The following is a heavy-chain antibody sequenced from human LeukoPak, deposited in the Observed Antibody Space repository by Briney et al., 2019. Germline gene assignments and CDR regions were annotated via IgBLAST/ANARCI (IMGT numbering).Heavy chain of an antibody. CDR3: ATQYYYGSGYPFDP. D-gene: IGHD3-10*01. CDR1: GGSISSYY. CDR2: IYTSGST. J-gene: IGHJ5*02. V-gene: IGHV4-4*07. Sequence: PSETLSLTCTVSGGSISSYYWSWIRQPAGKGLEWIGRIYTSGSTNYNPSLKSRVTISVDKSKNQFSLELSSVTAADTAVYYCATQYYYGSGYPFDPWGQGTLVTVSS.